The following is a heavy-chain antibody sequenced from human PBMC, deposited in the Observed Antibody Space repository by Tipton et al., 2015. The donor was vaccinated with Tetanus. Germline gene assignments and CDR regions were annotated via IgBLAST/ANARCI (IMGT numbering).Heavy chain of an antibody. CDR2: IYHSESA. Sequence: TLSLTCSVSGDSGSRHYWSWIRQPPGKGLEWIGNIYHSESANYNPSLKSRVTISVDTSKNQITLTLKSVTAADTALYYCAGDGEKIMTSDRRQRRATNYYYHYGLDVWGQGTTVTVSS. D-gene: IGHD3-10*01. CDR1: GDSGSRHY. CDR3: AGDGEKIMTSDRRQRRATNYYYHYGLDV. V-gene: IGHV4-59*02. J-gene: IGHJ6*02.